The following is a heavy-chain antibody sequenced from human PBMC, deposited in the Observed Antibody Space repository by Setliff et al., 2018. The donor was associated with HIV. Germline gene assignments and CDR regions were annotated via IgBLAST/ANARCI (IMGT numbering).Heavy chain of an antibody. CDR2: ISAYNGNT. V-gene: IGHV1-18*01. CDR3: ARDYYGSGSYFILDY. D-gene: IGHD3-10*01. Sequence: ASVKVSCKASGYTFTSYGMSWVRQAPGQGLEWMGWISAYNGNTHYAQMLQGRVTMTTDTSTSTAYMELRSLRSDDTAVYYRARDYYGSGSYFILDYWGPGTLVTVSS. J-gene: IGHJ4*02. CDR1: GYTFTSYG.